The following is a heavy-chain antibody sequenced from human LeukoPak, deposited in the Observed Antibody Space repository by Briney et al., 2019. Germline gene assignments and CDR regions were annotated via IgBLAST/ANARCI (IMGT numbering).Heavy chain of an antibody. Sequence: SETLSLTCTVSGGSISSYYWSWIRQPPGKGLEWIGYIYYSGSTNYNPSLKSRVTISVDTSKNQFSLKLSSVTAADTAVYYCARGSGSGSYYIPYYYGIDVWGQGTTVTVSS. CDR3: ARGSGSGSYYIPYYYGIDV. J-gene: IGHJ6*02. CDR1: GGSISSYY. D-gene: IGHD3-10*01. CDR2: IYYSGST. V-gene: IGHV4-59*01.